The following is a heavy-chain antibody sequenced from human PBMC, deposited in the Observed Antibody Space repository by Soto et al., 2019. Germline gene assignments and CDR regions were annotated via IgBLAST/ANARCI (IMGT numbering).Heavy chain of an antibody. D-gene: IGHD3-3*01. CDR3: AKGAVTSIFGHFDF. CDR1: GFIFEDYA. Sequence: EVHLVESGGGLVQPGRSLRLSCAASGFIFEDYAMHWVRQVPGKGLEWVSSISWNSGNIVYADSVKGRFTVSRDSANNSLYLQMNSLRTEDTALYYCAKGAVTSIFGHFDFCGQGTLVTVSS. V-gene: IGHV3-9*01. J-gene: IGHJ4*02. CDR2: ISWNSGNI.